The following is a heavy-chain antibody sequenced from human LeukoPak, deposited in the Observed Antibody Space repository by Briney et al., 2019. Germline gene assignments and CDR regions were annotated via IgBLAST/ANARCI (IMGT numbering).Heavy chain of an antibody. D-gene: IGHD2-15*01. V-gene: IGHV1-2*06. J-gene: IGHJ4*02. CDR2: INPYSGGT. Sequence: ASVKVSCKASGYTFTGYYIHWVRQAPGQGLEWMGRINPYSGGTNYAQKFQGRVTMTRDTSISTTYMELSRLRSDDTAVYYCARERAVQGYCSGGSCYINDYWGQGTLVTVSS. CDR3: ARERAVQGYCSGGSCYINDY. CDR1: GYTFTGYY.